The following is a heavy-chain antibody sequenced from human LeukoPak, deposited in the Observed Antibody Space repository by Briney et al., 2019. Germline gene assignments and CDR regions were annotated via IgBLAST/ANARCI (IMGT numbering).Heavy chain of an antibody. CDR1: GGSISSYY. CDR2: IYSSGST. CDR3: AREPAMAPFDY. D-gene: IGHD5-18*01. J-gene: IGHJ4*02. Sequence: SETLSLTCTVSGGSISSYYWSWIRQPAGKGLEWIGRIYSSGSTNYNPSLKSRVTMSVDTSKNQFSLKLGSVTAADTAVYYCAREPAMAPFDYWGQGTLVTVSS. V-gene: IGHV4-4*07.